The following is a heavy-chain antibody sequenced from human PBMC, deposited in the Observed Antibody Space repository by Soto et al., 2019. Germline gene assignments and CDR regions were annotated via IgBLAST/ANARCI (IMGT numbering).Heavy chain of an antibody. J-gene: IGHJ4*02. CDR2: FDPEDGET. Sequence: ASVKVSCKVSGYTLTELSMHWVRQAPGKGLEWMGGFDPEDGETIYAQKFQGRVTMTADTSTDTAYMELRSLRSEDTAVYYCARGGDGYNFGAVYWGQGTPVTVSS. D-gene: IGHD2-21*01. CDR3: ARGGDGYNFGAVY. V-gene: IGHV1-24*01. CDR1: GYTLTELS.